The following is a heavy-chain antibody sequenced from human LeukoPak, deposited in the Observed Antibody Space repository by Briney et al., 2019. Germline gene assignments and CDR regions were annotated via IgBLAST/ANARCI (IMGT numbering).Heavy chain of an antibody. CDR2: SNHSGST. Sequence: PSETLSLTCAVYGGSFSGYYWSWIRQPPGKGLEWIGESNHSGSTNYSPSLKSRVSISVDTSKKQFSLKLNSVTAADTAVYYCAREYGSGSYGYGWFDPWGQGTLVTVSS. J-gene: IGHJ5*02. V-gene: IGHV4-34*01. D-gene: IGHD3-10*01. CDR1: GGSFSGYY. CDR3: AREYGSGSYGYGWFDP.